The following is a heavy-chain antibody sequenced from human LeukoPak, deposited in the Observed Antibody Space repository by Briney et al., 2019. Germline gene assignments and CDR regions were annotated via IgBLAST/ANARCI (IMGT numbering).Heavy chain of an antibody. CDR2: INPKSGGT. V-gene: IGHV1-2*02. J-gene: IGHJ4*02. D-gene: IGHD6-6*01. CDR3: ARVEALYHLPTH. CDR1: GYTFTDYF. Sequence: ASVKVSCKASGYTFTDYFMNWVRQAPGQGLEWMGWINPKSGGTVYAQKFQGRVTMTRDTSSSTAYMELSRLRFDDTAFYYCARVEALYHLPTHWGQGTLVTVSS.